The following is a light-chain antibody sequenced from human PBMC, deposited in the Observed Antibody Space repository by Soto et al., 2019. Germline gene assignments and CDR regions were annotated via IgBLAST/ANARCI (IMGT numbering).Light chain of an antibody. J-gene: IGLJ3*02. CDR2: GTT. CDR3: QSYDTSLSGAWV. CDR1: PSNIGAGFD. V-gene: IGLV1-40*01. Sequence: QLVLTQPPSVSGAPGQRITISCTGSPSNIGAGFDVHWYQQFPGTAPKLLIYGTTSRPSGVPDRFSGSQSGTSASLAITGLQAGYEGDYYCQSYDTSLSGAWVFGGGTKLTVL.